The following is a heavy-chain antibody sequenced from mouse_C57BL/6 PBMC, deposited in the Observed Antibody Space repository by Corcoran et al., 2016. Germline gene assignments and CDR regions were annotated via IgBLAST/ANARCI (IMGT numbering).Heavy chain of an antibody. D-gene: IGHD2-4*01. CDR1: GYTFTDYN. J-gene: IGHJ1*03. CDR3: ARYYYDYDGGYLYFDV. Sequence: EVQLQQSGPELVKPGASVKIPCKASGYTFTDYNMDWVKQSHGKSLEWIGDINPNNGGTIYNQKFKGKATLTVDKSSSTAYMELRSLTSEDTAVYYCARYYYDYDGGYLYFDVWGTGTTVTVSS. CDR2: INPNNGGT. V-gene: IGHV1-18*01.